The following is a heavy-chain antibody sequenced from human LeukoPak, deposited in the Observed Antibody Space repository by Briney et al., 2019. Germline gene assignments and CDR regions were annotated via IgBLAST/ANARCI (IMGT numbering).Heavy chain of an antibody. V-gene: IGHV1-8*02. CDR1: GGTFNNSA. J-gene: IGHJ4*02. Sequence: ASVKVSCKTSGGTFNNSAISWVRQATGQGLEWMGWMNPNSGNTGYAQKFQGRVTMTRNTSISTAYMELSSLRSEDTAVYYCARGPPGRPGYWGQGTLVTVSS. CDR3: ARGPPGRPGY. CDR2: MNPNSGNT.